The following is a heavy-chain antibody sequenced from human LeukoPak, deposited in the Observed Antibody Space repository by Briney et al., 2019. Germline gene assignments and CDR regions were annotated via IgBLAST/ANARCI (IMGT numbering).Heavy chain of an antibody. J-gene: IGHJ3*01. Sequence: SETLSLTCAVSVFSISTFYWGWIREPLGKGLEWIGSIYHSGITYYDPSLKSRVSISVDMSKTQFSLKLSSVTAADTAVYYCARDYYDTSGYSRDASDFWGQGTMVTVSS. CDR3: ARDYYDTSGYSRDASDF. V-gene: IGHV4-38-2*02. D-gene: IGHD3-22*01. CDR1: VFSISTFY. CDR2: IYHSGIT.